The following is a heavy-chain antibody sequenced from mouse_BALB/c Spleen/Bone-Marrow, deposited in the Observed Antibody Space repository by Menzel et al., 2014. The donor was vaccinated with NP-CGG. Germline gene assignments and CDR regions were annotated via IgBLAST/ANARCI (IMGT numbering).Heavy chain of an antibody. J-gene: IGHJ2*01. V-gene: IGHV3-6*02. CDR1: GYSITSGYY. CDR3: ARDRYYGSSYLDY. CDR2: ITYDGSS. D-gene: IGHD1-1*01. Sequence: EVQLQQSGPGLVKPSQSLSLTCSVTGYSITSGYYWNWIRPFPGNRLEWVGYITYDGSSNYNPSLKNRISITRYTSKNQFFLKLNSGTTGYTATYYCARDRYYGSSYLDYWGQGTTLTASS.